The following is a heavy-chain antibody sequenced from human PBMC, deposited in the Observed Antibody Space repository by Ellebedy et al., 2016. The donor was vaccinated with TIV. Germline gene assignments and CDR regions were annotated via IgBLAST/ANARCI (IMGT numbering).Heavy chain of an antibody. CDR1: GFTFSSYA. V-gene: IGHV3-30*01. Sequence: GESLKISCAASGFTFSSYAMHWVRQAPGKGLEWVAVISYDGSNKYYADSVKGRFTISRDNSKNTLYLQMNSLRAEDTAVYYCAREYGYYYGSGALDSWGQGTLVTVSS. D-gene: IGHD3-10*01. CDR2: ISYDGSNK. CDR3: AREYGYYYGSGALDS. J-gene: IGHJ4*02.